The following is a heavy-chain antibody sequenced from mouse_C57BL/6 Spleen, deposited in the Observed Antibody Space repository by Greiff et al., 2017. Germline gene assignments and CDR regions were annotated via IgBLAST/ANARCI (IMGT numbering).Heavy chain of an antibody. J-gene: IGHJ1*03. Sequence: EVQRVESGGDLVKPGGSLKLSCAASGFTFSSYGMSWVRQTPDKRLEWVATISSGGSYTYYPDSVKGRFTISRDNAKNTLYLQMSSLKSEDTAMYYCAQTLITTVVAPNWYFDVWGTGTTVTVSS. CDR3: AQTLITTVVAPNWYFDV. D-gene: IGHD1-1*01. CDR1: GFTFSSYG. CDR2: ISSGGSYT. V-gene: IGHV5-6*01.